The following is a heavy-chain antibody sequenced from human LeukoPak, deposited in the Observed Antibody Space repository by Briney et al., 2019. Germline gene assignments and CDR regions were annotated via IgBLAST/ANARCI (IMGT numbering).Heavy chain of an antibody. Sequence: SVKVSCKASGGTFSSYAISWVRQAPGQGLEWMGGIIPIFGTANYAQKFQGRVTITADESTSTAYMELSSLRSEDTAVYYCATLVVPAALTGYYYYMDVWGKGTTVTVSS. CDR1: GGTFSSYA. D-gene: IGHD2-2*01. V-gene: IGHV1-69*13. CDR2: IIPIFGTA. J-gene: IGHJ6*03. CDR3: ATLVVPAALTGYYYYMDV.